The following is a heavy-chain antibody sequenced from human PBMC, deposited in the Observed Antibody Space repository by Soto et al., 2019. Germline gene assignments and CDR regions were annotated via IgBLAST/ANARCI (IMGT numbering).Heavy chain of an antibody. V-gene: IGHV4-59*08. D-gene: IGHD6-25*01. Sequence: SETLSLTCTVSGGSISSYYWSWIRQPPGKGLEWIGYIYYSGSTNYNPSLKSRVTISVDTSKNQFSLKLSSVAAADTAVYYCARTRAADLYDAFDIWGQGTMVTLPS. CDR3: ARTRAADLYDAFDI. CDR2: IYYSGST. J-gene: IGHJ3*02. CDR1: GGSISSYY.